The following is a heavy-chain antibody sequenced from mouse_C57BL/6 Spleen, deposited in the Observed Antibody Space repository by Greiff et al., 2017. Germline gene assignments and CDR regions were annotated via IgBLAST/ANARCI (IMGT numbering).Heavy chain of an antibody. Sequence: QVQLQQPGAELVKPGASVKLSCKASGYTFTSYWMQWVKQRPGQGLEWIGEIDPSDSYTNYNQKFKGKATLTVDTSSSTAYMQLSSLTSEDSAVYYWARRGWLRREDGYYFDDWGKGTTLTVSS. CDR1: GYTFTSYW. CDR3: ARRGWLRREDGYYFDD. J-gene: IGHJ2*01. D-gene: IGHD2-2*01. V-gene: IGHV1-50*01. CDR2: IDPSDSYT.